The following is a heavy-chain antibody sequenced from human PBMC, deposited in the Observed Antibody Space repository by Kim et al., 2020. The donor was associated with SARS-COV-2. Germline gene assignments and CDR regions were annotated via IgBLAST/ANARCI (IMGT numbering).Heavy chain of an antibody. CDR1: GFTFSDYW. V-gene: IGHV3-74*01. CDR3: ARVSTGYANSWPLAG. Sequence: GGSLRLSCAASGFTFSDYWMHWVRQAPGKGLVWVSRINSDGTSTSYADSVKGRFTISRDNAKNTLHLHMNSLRAEDTAVYYCARVSTGYANSWPLAGWGQGTLVTVST. J-gene: IGHJ4*02. CDR2: INSDGTST. D-gene: IGHD6-13*01.